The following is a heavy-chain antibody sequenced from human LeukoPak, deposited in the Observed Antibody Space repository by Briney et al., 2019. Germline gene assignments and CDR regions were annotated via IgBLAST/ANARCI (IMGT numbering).Heavy chain of an antibody. Sequence: GRSLRLSRATPWIPLCNHGMHWVRQAPGKGLEWVAVISYDGSNKYYADSVKVRFTISRDNSKNTLYLQMNRLRAEDTAVYYCERGINLCYDILTGYGYFDYWGQGNLVTVSS. J-gene: IGHJ4*02. D-gene: IGHD3-9*01. CDR1: WIPLCNHG. CDR3: ERGINLCYDILTGYGYFDY. V-gene: IGHV3-30*03. CDR2: ISYDGSNK.